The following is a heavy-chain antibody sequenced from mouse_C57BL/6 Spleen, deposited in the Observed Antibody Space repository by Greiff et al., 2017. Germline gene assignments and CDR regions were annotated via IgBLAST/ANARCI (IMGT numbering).Heavy chain of an antibody. CDR1: GYSFTDYN. CDR2: INPNYGTT. V-gene: IGHV1-39*01. J-gene: IGHJ3*01. CDR3: APLYGSSLDWFAY. D-gene: IGHD1-1*01. Sequence: VQLKESGPELVKPGASVKISCKASGYSFTDYNMNWVKQSNGKSLEWIGVINPNYGTTSYNQKFKGKATLTVDQSSSTAYMQLNSLTSEDSAVYYCAPLYGSSLDWFAYWGQGTLVTVSA.